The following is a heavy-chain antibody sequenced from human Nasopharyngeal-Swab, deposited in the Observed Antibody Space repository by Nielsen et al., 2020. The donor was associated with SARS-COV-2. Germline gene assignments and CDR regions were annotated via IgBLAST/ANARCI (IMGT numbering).Heavy chain of an antibody. D-gene: IGHD1-26*01. V-gene: IGHV4-59*04. Sequence: SETLSLTCTVSGGSISSYYWSWIRQPPGKGLEWIGYIYYSGSTYYNPSLKSRVTISVDTSKNQFSLKLSSVTAADTAVYYCARCHFRYSGSYHMDVWGKGTTVTVSS. CDR2: IYYSGST. J-gene: IGHJ6*03. CDR1: GGSISSYY. CDR3: ARCHFRYSGSYHMDV.